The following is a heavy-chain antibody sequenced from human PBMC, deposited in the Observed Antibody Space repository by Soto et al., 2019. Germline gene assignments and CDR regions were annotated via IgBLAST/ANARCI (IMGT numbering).Heavy chain of an antibody. J-gene: IGHJ6*03. V-gene: IGHV4-4*02. D-gene: IGHD3-10*01. CDR3: ARASPYGSGLPVVGGRGYMDV. CDR1: SGSISSSNW. Sequence: SETLSLTCAVSSGSISSSNWWSWVRQPPGKGLEWIGEIYHSGSTNYNPSLKSRVTISVDKSKNQFSLKLSSVTAADTAVYYCARASPYGSGLPVVGGRGYMDVWGKGTTVTVSS. CDR2: IYHSGST.